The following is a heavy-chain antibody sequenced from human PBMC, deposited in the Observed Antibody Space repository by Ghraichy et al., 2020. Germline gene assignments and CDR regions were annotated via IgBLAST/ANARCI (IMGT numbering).Heavy chain of an antibody. CDR1: GYTFTGYY. CDR3: ARDLRGEHLYGMDV. D-gene: IGHD3-10*01. J-gene: IGHJ6*02. Sequence: ASVKVSCKASGYTFTGYYMHWVRQAPGQGLEWMGWINPNSGGTNYAQKFQGWVTMTRDTSISTAYMELSRLRSDDTAVYYCARDLRGEHLYGMDVWGQGTTVTVSS. CDR2: INPNSGGT. V-gene: IGHV1-2*04.